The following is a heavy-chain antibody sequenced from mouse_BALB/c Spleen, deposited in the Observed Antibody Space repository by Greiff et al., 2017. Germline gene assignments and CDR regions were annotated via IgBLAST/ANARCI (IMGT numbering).Heavy chain of an antibody. CDR1: GFTFSSFG. CDR3: ARAGSTGISHMDY. J-gene: IGHJ3*01. V-gene: IGHV5-17*02. CDR2: ISSGSSTI. Sequence: EVKLMESGGGLVQPGGSRKLSCAASGFTFSSFGMHWVRQAPEKGLEWVAYISSGSSTIYYADTVKGRFTFSRDNPKNTLFLQMTSLRSEDTAMYYCARAGSTGISHMDYWGQGTLVTVSA. D-gene: IGHD4-1*01.